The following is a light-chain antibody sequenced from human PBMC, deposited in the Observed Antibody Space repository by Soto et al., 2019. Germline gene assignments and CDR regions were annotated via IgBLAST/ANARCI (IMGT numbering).Light chain of an antibody. CDR2: DAS. V-gene: IGKV1-5*01. CDR1: QSISNW. Sequence: DIQMTQSPSTLSASVGDRLTITCRASQSISNWLAWYQQRPGKAPKLLIFDASSLESGVPSRFSGSGSGTEFNLTISRLQPDDFATYYCQQYNTYSKTFGRGTKVDIK. CDR3: QQYNTYSKT. J-gene: IGKJ1*01.